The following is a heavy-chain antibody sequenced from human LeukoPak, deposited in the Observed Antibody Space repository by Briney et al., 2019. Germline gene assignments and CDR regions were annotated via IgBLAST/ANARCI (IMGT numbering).Heavy chain of an antibody. CDR1: GLTFSSYG. V-gene: IGHV3-30*02. CDR3: ARAHNWKYGTFDY. CDR2: IRYDGSNK. Sequence: PGGSLRLSCAASGLTFSSYGMHWVRQAPGKGLEWVAFIRYDGSNKYYADSVKGRFTISRDNAKNSLYLQMNSLRAEDTAVYYCARAHNWKYGTFDYWGQGTLVTVSS. D-gene: IGHD1-7*01. J-gene: IGHJ4*02.